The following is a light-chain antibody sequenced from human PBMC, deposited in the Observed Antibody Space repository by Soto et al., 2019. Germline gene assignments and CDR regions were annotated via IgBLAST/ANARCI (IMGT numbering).Light chain of an antibody. CDR2: RNN. J-gene: IGLJ3*02. Sequence: QSVLTQPPSASVTPGQWVTISCSGSSSNIGNNYGFWYQQFPGMAPKLVIYRNNQRPSGVPDRVSGSKSGPSASLAIAGLRSEDESDYYCASWDDSLNGPVFGGGTKLTVL. CDR3: ASWDDSLNGPV. CDR1: SSNIGNNY. V-gene: IGLV1-47*01.